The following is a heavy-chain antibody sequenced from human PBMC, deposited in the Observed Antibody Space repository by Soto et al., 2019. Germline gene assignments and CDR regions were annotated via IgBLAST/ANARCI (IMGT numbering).Heavy chain of an antibody. Sequence: QVQLVESGGGVVQPGRSLRLSCAASGFTFSSYGIHWVRQAPGKGLEWVAVISYDGSNKYYADSVKGRFTISRDNSKNNLYLQMNSLRAEETAVYYCAKQAGGGYSYGHFAYRGQGTLVTVSS. D-gene: IGHD5-18*01. J-gene: IGHJ4*02. V-gene: IGHV3-30*18. CDR1: GFTFSSYG. CDR2: ISYDGSNK. CDR3: AKQAGGGYSYGHFAY.